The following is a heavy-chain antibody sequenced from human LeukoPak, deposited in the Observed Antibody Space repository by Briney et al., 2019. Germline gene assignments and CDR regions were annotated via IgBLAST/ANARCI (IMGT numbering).Heavy chain of an antibody. J-gene: IGHJ4*02. CDR2: IYYSGST. V-gene: IGHV4-59*01. D-gene: IGHD6-13*01. CDR1: GGSISSFY. Sequence: SETLSLTCTVSGGSISSFYWSWIRQSPGKGLEWIGYIYYSGSTNYNPSLKSRVTISVDTSKNQFSLKLSSVTAADTAVYYCARDTALIGAAFGGLGYFDYWGQGTLVTVSS. CDR3: ARDTALIGAAFGGLGYFDY.